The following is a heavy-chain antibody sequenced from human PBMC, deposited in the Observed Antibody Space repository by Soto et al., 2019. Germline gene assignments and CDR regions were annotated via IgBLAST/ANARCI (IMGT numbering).Heavy chain of an antibody. CDR1: GFTFSNYA. Sequence: EVQLLESGGGLVQPGGSLRLSCAASGFTFSNYAMSWVRQAPGKGLEWVSTISGRGSGTYYADSVQGRFAISRDNSKNTLYVQMNSLRAEDTAVYYCAKDPAGTGTTFDPWGQGTLVTVSS. CDR2: ISGRGSGT. CDR3: AKDPAGTGTTFDP. D-gene: IGHD1-7*01. V-gene: IGHV3-23*01. J-gene: IGHJ5*02.